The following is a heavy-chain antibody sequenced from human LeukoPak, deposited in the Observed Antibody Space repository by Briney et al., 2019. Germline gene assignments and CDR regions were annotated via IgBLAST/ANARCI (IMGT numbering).Heavy chain of an antibody. J-gene: IGHJ3*02. Sequence: GGSLRLSCAASGFTFSSYDMSWVRQAPGKGLEWVSGITYSSGYTYYADSVKGRFTISRDNSKNTLYLQMNSLRAEDTAVYYCARDRRLLYFGELFHDAFDIWGQGTMVTVSS. V-gene: IGHV3-23*01. CDR2: ITYSSGYT. D-gene: IGHD3-10*01. CDR1: GFTFSSYD. CDR3: ARDRRLLYFGELFHDAFDI.